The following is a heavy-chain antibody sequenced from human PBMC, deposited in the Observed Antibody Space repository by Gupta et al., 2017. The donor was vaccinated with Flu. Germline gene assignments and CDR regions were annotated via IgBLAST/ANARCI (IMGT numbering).Heavy chain of an antibody. Sequence: QVQLVQSGAEVKKPAASVKVSCKASGYTFTSYGISWVRQAPGNGLEWMGWISAYNGNTNYAQKLQGRVTMTTDTSTTKAYMELRSLRSDDTAVYYCARVGYSGSYPPIYFDYWGQGTLVTVSS. J-gene: IGHJ4*02. D-gene: IGHD1-26*01. V-gene: IGHV1-18*01. CDR1: GYTFTSYG. CDR2: ISAYNGNT. CDR3: ARVGYSGSYPPIYFDY.